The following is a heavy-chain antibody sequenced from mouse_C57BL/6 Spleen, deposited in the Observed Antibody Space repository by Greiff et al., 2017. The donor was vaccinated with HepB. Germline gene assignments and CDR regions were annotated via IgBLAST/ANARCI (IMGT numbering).Heavy chain of an antibody. CDR3: ASDDPYFDY. Sequence: VQLQQSGAELVKPGASVKLSCTASGFNIKDYYMHWVKQRTEQGLEGIGRIDPEDGETKNAPKFQGQATITADTSSNTAYLQLSSLTSEDTAVYYCASDDPYFDYWGQGTTLTVSS. D-gene: IGHD2-3*01. J-gene: IGHJ2*01. CDR1: GFNIKDYY. V-gene: IGHV14-2*01. CDR2: IDPEDGET.